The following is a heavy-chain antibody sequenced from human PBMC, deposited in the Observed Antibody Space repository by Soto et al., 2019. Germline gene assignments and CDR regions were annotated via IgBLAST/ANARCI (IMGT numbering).Heavy chain of an antibody. CDR1: GFTFTNYD. V-gene: IGHV3-23*01. Sequence: EVQLLESGGGLVQPGGSLTLSCAASGFTFTNYDMRWVRQPPGKGLEWVLVIRSRGGSTNYAGSVKGRFTVSRDNSKNTLYLQMNSLRAEDTAVYYCAKVFCRCGSCPTYYSYMDVWGKGTTVTISS. CDR3: AKVFCRCGSCPTYYSYMDV. J-gene: IGHJ6*03. CDR2: IRSRGGST. D-gene: IGHD2-15*01.